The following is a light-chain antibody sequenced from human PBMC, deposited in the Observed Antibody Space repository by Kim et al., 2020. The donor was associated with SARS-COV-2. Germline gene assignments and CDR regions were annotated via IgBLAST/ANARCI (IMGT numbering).Light chain of an antibody. J-gene: IGLJ3*02. Sequence: SYELTQPLSVSVALGQTARITCGGNNIGSKNVHWYQQKPGQAPVLVIYRNSNRPSGIPERFSGSNSGIMATLTISRAQAGDEADYYCQVWDSSTGVFGGGTKLTVL. CDR3: QVWDSSTGV. CDR2: RNS. CDR1: NIGSKN. V-gene: IGLV3-9*01.